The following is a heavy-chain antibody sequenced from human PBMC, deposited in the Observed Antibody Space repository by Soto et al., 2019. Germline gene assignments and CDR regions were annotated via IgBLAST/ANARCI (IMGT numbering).Heavy chain of an antibody. D-gene: IGHD5-18*01. CDR1: GYTFTNYY. CDR2: INPSGGSA. Sequence: QVQLVQSGAEVKKPGASVKISCKASGYTFTNYYVQWVRQAPGQGLEWMGIINPSGGSATYAQKFQGRVTITRDTSTITVYMELSSLESEDTAVYYCARVQFGSGYRYAGDCWGQGTLVTVSS. V-gene: IGHV1-46*01. J-gene: IGHJ4*02. CDR3: ARVQFGSGYRYAGDC.